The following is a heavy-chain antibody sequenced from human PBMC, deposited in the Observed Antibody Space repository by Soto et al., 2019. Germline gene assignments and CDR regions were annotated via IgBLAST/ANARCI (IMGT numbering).Heavy chain of an antibody. CDR2: INHSGST. CDR3: ASPRDYYYYYGMDV. V-gene: IGHV4-34*01. Sequence: QVQLQQWGAGLLKPSETLSLTCAVYGGSFSGYYWSWIRQPPGKGLEWIGEINHSGSTNYNPSIKSRVTISVDTSKNQFSLKLSSVTAADTAVYYCASPRDYYYYYGMDVWGQGTTVTVSS. J-gene: IGHJ6*02. CDR1: GGSFSGYY.